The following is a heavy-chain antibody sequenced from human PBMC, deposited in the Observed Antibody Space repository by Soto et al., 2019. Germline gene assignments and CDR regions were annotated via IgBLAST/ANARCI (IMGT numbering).Heavy chain of an antibody. CDR3: ARGDGSSAWF. Sequence: VHLQESGPGLVKPSGTLSLTCSVSGGSVSSGGFYWNWIRQPPGKGLEWIAYIYHTGNTNYNPSLKNRVTMSLDTSKNQFSLNLIAVTAADTAVYYCARGDGSSAWFWGQGALVTVSS. CDR2: IYHTGNT. J-gene: IGHJ4*02. CDR1: GGSVSSGGFY. V-gene: IGHV4-61*08. D-gene: IGHD6-19*01.